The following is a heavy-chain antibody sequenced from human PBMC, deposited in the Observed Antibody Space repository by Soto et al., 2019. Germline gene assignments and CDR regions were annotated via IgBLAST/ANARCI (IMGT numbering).Heavy chain of an antibody. CDR3: ARAPRSYSYGLDDY. CDR2: ISSSSSYI. D-gene: IGHD5-18*01. V-gene: IGHV3-21*01. CDR1: GFTFSSYS. Sequence: EVQLVESGGGLVKPGGSLRLSCAASGFTFSSYSMNWVRQAPGKGLEWVSSISSSSSYIYYADSVKGRFTISRDNAKNSLYLQMNSLRAEDTAVYYCARAPRSYSYGLDDYWGQGTLVTVSS. J-gene: IGHJ4*02.